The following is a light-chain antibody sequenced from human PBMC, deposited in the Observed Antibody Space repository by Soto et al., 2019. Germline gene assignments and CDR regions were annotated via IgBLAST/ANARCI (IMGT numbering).Light chain of an antibody. CDR3: QQRNSYPRT. CDR1: QGINIF. CDR2: AAS. V-gene: IGKV1-9*01. Sequence: DIQLTQSPSFLSASVGYRFTITCRASQGINIFLAWFQQKPGKAPNLLISAASTLQSGVPSRFSGSGSETEFTLTITSLQPEDSATYYCQQRNSYPRTFGQGT. J-gene: IGKJ2*01.